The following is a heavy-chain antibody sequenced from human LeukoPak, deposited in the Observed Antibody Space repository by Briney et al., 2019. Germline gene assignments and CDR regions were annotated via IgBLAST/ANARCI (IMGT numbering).Heavy chain of an antibody. D-gene: IGHD6-19*01. CDR3: ARDHSGWYSDDH. J-gene: IGHJ4*02. CDR1: GYSISSGYY. V-gene: IGHV4-38-2*02. CDR2: IYYSGST. Sequence: SETLSLTCTVSGYSISSGYYWGWIRQPPGKGLEWIGSIYYSGSTYYNPSLKSRVTISVDTSKNQFSLKLSSVTAADTAVYYCARDHSGWYSDDHWGQGTLVTVSS.